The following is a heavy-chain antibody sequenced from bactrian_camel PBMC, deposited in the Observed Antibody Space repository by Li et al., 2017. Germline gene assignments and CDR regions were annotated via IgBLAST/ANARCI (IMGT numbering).Heavy chain of an antibody. D-gene: IGHD6*01. Sequence: VQLVESGGGSVQAGQSLRLSCVASGYSDGCMGWFRQAPGKEREGVALIDSVDNTTYAASVKGRFTVSKDNTKNALYLQMNSLKPDDTAVYSCARVRGVVAVGFVDYWGQGTQVTVSS. J-gene: IGHJ4*01. V-gene: IGHV3S53*01. CDR2: IDSVDNT. CDR1: GYSDGC. CDR3: ARVRGVVAVGFVDY.